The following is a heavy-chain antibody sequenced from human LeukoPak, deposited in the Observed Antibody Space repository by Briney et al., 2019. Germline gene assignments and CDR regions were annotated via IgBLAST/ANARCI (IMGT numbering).Heavy chain of an antibody. CDR3: AREARGANWFDP. J-gene: IGHJ5*02. V-gene: IGHV4-59*01. CDR1: GGSISSYY. CDR2: NYYSRST. D-gene: IGHD1-26*01. Sequence: SETLSLTCTVSGGSISSYYWSWIRQPPGKGLEWIGYNYYSRSTNYNPSLKSRVTISVDTSKNQFSLKLSSVTAADTAVFYCAREARGANWFDPWGQGTLVTVSS.